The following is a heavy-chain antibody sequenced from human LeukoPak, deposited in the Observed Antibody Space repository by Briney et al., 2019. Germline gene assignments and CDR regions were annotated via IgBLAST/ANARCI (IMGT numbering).Heavy chain of an antibody. CDR1: SGSISSYY. CDR2: IYYSGSS. J-gene: IGHJ4*02. D-gene: IGHD3-3*01. V-gene: IGHV4-59*01. CDR3: ARMEYYFDH. Sequence: TSSETLSLTCTVSSGSISSYYWSWIRQPPGKGLEWIGYIYYSGSSNYNPSLKSRVTMSVDMSKKEFSLRVSSVTAADTAVYYCARMEYYFDHWGQGTLVTASS.